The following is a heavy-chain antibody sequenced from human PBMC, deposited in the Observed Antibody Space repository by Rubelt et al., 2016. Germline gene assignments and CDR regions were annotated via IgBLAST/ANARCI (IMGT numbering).Heavy chain of an antibody. Sequence: QQQLQESGPGLVKPLETLSLTCTVSGGSISRSTYFWGWIRQPPGKGLEWIGSIYYSGSTYYNPSLKSRVTISVDTSKNQFYLTLSRGTAADTAVYYCARHGGALAFDIWGQGTMVTVSS. CDR2: IYYSGST. CDR1: GGSISRSTYF. V-gene: IGHV4-39*01. D-gene: IGHD3-16*01. J-gene: IGHJ3*02. CDR3: ARHGGALAFDI.